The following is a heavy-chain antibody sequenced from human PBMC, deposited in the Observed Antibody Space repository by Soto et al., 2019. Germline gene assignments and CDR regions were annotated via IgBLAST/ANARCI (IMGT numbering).Heavy chain of an antibody. D-gene: IGHD3-10*01. CDR3: ARGYGSGSYYGFHDAFDI. CDR2: MNPNSGNT. Sequence: QVHLVQSGAEVKKPGASLKLSCKASEYTFTDYDINWVRQATGQGLEWMGWMNPNSGNTGYAQKFQGRVAMTRNTSISTGYMRLSNLRSEDTAVYYCARGYGSGSYYGFHDAFDIWGQGTMVTVSS. V-gene: IGHV1-8*01. CDR1: EYTFTDYD. J-gene: IGHJ3*02.